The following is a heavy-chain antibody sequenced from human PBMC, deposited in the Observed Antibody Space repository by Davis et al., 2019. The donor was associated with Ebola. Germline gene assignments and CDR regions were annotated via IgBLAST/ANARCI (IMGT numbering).Heavy chain of an antibody. CDR3: AKDTSNIWFDI. CDR1: GFIFSSYV. J-gene: IGHJ3*02. Sequence: GESLKISCAASGFIFSSYVMSWVRQAPGKGLEWVSTFGTSGDTYYADSVKGRFTISRDNSKNTLYLQMNGLRVDDTAIYYCAKDTSNIWFDIWGQGTNVTVSS. V-gene: IGHV3-23*01. CDR2: FGTSGDT. D-gene: IGHD1-26*01.